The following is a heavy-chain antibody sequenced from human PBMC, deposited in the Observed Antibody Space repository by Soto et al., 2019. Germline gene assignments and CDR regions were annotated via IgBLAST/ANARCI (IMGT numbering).Heavy chain of an antibody. CDR3: ARPASGGSRDAFDV. D-gene: IGHD2-15*01. CDR1: HTNFTTFC. V-gene: IGHV5-10-1*01. Sequence: GSSMDSCYKASHTNFTTFCLYWVRPTPGKGLEWLGRIDPTDSCTNYSPPFEGHVTISVDRSISTAYLQWNSLQASDTAIYYCARPASGGSRDAFDVWGQGTTVTVSS. CDR2: IDPTDSCT. J-gene: IGHJ3*01.